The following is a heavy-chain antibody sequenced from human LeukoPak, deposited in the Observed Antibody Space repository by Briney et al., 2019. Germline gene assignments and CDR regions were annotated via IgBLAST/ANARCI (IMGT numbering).Heavy chain of an antibody. CDR2: IIPILGIA. CDR1: GGTFSSYA. Sequence: ASEKVSCKASGGTFSSYAISWVRQAPGLGLEWMGRIIPILGIANYAQKFQGRVTITADKSTSTAYMELSSLRSEDTAVYYCARAHPRDIVVVLAAPPGGYYFDYWGQGTLVTVSS. V-gene: IGHV1-69*04. CDR3: ARAHPRDIVVVLAAPPGGYYFDY. J-gene: IGHJ4*02. D-gene: IGHD2-2*01.